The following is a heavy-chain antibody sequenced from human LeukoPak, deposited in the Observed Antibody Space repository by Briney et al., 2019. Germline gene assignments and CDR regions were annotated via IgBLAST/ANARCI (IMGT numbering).Heavy chain of an antibody. V-gene: IGHV3-21*01. D-gene: IGHD3-9*01. CDR2: ISSSSSYI. Sequence: TGGSLRLSCAASGFTFSSYSMNWVRQAPGKGLEWVSSISSSSSYIYYADSVKGRFTISRDNAKNSLYLQMNSLRAEDTAVYYCARDYPDSLRYFDWSKRGYFDYWGQGTLVTVSS. CDR3: ARDYPDSLRYFDWSKRGYFDY. CDR1: GFTFSSYS. J-gene: IGHJ4*02.